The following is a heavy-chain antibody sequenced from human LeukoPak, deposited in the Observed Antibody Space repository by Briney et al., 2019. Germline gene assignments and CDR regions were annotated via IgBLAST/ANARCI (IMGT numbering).Heavy chain of an antibody. CDR2: ISYDGSNK. J-gene: IGHJ4*02. V-gene: IGHV3-30*03. Sequence: PGRSLRLSCAASGFTFSSYGMHWVRQAPGKGLEWVAVISYDGSNKYYADSVKGRFTISRDNANDSLYLQMNSLRAEDTAVYYCVRKLGDYYFDHWGQGTLVTVSS. D-gene: IGHD7-27*01. CDR3: VRKLGDYYFDH. CDR1: GFTFSSYG.